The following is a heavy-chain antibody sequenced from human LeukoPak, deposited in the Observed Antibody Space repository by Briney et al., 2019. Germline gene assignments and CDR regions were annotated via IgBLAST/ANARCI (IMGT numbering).Heavy chain of an antibody. CDR2: SYSGGST. Sequence: PGGSLRLSCAASGFTVSSNYMSWVRQAPGKGLEWVSVSYSGGSTYYADSVKGRFTISRDNSKNTLYLQMNSLRAEDTAVYYCARGYDYDILTGYYQPLDYWGQGTLVTVSS. CDR3: ARGYDYDILTGYYQPLDY. CDR1: GFTVSSNY. J-gene: IGHJ4*02. D-gene: IGHD3-9*01. V-gene: IGHV3-66*01.